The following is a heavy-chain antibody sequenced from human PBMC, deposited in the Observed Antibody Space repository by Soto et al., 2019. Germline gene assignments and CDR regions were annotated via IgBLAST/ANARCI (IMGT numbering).Heavy chain of an antibody. D-gene: IGHD1-26*01. Sequence: QVQLQQWGAGLLKPSETLSLTCAVYGGSFSAYYWTWIRQPPGKGLEWIGEINHSGSTNYNPSLKSRVTISVDTSTNQFSLKLSSVTAADTAVYYCARGGGGSYSSGDYWGQGTLVTVSS. J-gene: IGHJ4*02. CDR1: GGSFSAYY. V-gene: IGHV4-34*01. CDR2: INHSGST. CDR3: ARGGGGSYSSGDY.